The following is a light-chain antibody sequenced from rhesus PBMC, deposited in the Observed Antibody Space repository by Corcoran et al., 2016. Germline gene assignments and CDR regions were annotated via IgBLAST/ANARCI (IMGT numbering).Light chain of an antibody. V-gene: IGKV3-42*03. CDR2: GAS. J-gene: IGKJ3*01. CDR3: QHYSNWPFT. CDR1: QSVSSS. Sequence: EIVLTQSPATLSLSPGERATLSCRASQSVSSSLAWYQQKPEQAPRLLVYGASSRATGIPDRFSGSGSGTDFTLTISRLEPEDFAVYYCQHYSNWPFTFGPGTKLDIK.